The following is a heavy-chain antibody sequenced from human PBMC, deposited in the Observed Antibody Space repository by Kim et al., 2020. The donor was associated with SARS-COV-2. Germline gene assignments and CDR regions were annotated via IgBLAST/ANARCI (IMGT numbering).Heavy chain of an antibody. Sequence: SETLSLTCAVYGGSFSGYYWSWIRQPPGKGLEWIGEINHSGSTNYNPSLKSRVTISVDTSKNQFSLKLSSVTAADTAVYYCARRGIATAGTVYGMDVWGQGTTVTVSS. D-gene: IGHD6-13*01. CDR1: GGSFSGYY. V-gene: IGHV4-34*01. CDR3: ARRGIATAGTVYGMDV. CDR2: INHSGST. J-gene: IGHJ6*02.